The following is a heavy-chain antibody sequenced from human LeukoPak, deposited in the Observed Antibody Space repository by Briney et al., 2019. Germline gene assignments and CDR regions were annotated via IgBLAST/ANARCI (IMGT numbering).Heavy chain of an antibody. CDR1: GYTFNSYG. Sequence: ASVKVSCKASGYTFNSYGFSWVRQAPGQGLEWMGWISAYNGNTNYAQKLQGRITMTTDTSTSTAYMELRSLRSDDTAVYYCARDRQYTIIISVRADGFDIWGQGTMVTVSS. CDR3: ARDRQYTIIISVRADGFDI. V-gene: IGHV1-18*04. J-gene: IGHJ3*02. D-gene: IGHD3-10*01. CDR2: ISAYNGNT.